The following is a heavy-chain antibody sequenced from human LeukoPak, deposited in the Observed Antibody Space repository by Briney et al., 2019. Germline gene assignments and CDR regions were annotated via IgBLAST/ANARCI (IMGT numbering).Heavy chain of an antibody. CDR3: AISLRYSSGGSCYRTGHWFDP. D-gene: IGHD2-15*01. V-gene: IGHV5-51*01. CDR1: GYSFNSYW. Sequence: GESLKISCKGSGYSFNSYWIGWVRQMPGKGLEWMGIIYPGDSNTRYNPSFQGQATISADKSISTAYLQWSSLKASDTAMYYCAISLRYSSGGSCYRTGHWFDPWGQETLVTVSS. J-gene: IGHJ5*02. CDR2: IYPGDSNT.